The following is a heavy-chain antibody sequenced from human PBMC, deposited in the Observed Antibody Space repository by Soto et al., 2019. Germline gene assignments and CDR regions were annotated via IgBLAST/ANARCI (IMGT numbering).Heavy chain of an antibody. CDR1: GDSVSSNSAA. Sequence: LQTLSLTCAISGDSVSSNSAAWNWIRQSPSRGLEWLGRTYYRSKWYNDYAVSVKSRITINPDTSKNQFSLQLNSVTPEDTAVYYCVRASYSSGWLRGYYYYYGMDVWGQGTTVTVSS. D-gene: IGHD6-19*01. V-gene: IGHV6-1*01. J-gene: IGHJ6*02. CDR2: TYYRSKWYN. CDR3: VRASYSSGWLRGYYYYYGMDV.